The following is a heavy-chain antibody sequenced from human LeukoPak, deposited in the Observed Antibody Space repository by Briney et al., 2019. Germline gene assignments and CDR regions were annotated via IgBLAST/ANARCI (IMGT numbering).Heavy chain of an antibody. D-gene: IGHD2-15*01. CDR2: IYYSGST. Sequence: SETLSLTCTVSGGSISSYYWSWIRQPPGKGLEWIGYIYYSGSTNYNPSLKSRVTISVDTSKNQFSLKLSSVTAADTAVYYCARLVAVVAATRYYYYYYYMDVWGKGTTVTVSS. J-gene: IGHJ6*03. CDR1: GGSISSYY. V-gene: IGHV4-59*01. CDR3: ARLVAVVAATRYYYYYYYMDV.